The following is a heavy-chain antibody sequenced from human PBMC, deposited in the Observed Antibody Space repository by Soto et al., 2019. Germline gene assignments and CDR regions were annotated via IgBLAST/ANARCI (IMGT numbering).Heavy chain of an antibody. Sequence: SETLSLTCTVSGDSISSSSYYWGWIRQPPGKGLEWIGSIFYSGSTYYNPSLKSRVTISVDRSKNQFSLKLSSVTAADTAVYYWPFGGGIFGVFIILGNHYYGMDVCGHGSTVTVSS. D-gene: IGHD3-3*01. CDR2: IFYSGST. J-gene: IGHJ6*02. CDR3: PFGGGIFGVFIILGNHYYGMDV. V-gene: IGHV4-39*07. CDR1: GDSISSSSYY.